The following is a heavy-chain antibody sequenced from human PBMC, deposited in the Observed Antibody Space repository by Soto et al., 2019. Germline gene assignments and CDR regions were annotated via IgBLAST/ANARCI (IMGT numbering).Heavy chain of an antibody. D-gene: IGHD6-13*01. J-gene: IGHJ5*02. V-gene: IGHV3-13*01. CDR1: GFTFSSYS. Sequence: GGSLRLSCAASGFTFSSYSMNWVRQATGKGLEWASAIGTAGDTYYPGSVKGRFTISRENAKNSLYLQMNSLRAGDTAVYYCARGSNSSWYWFDPWGQGTLVTVSS. CDR2: IGTAGDT. CDR3: ARGSNSSWYWFDP.